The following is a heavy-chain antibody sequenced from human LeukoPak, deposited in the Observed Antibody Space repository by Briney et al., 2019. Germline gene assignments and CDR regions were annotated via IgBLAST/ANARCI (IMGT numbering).Heavy chain of an antibody. V-gene: IGHV4-34*01. Sequence: SETLSLTCAVYGGSFSGYYWSWIRQPPGKGLGWIGEINHSGSTNYNPSLKSRVAISVDTSKNQFSLKLSSVTAADTAVYYCARYSYGGFDYWGEGTLVTVSS. CDR3: ARYSYGGFDY. CDR1: GGSFSGYY. J-gene: IGHJ4*02. CDR2: INHSGST. D-gene: IGHD5-18*01.